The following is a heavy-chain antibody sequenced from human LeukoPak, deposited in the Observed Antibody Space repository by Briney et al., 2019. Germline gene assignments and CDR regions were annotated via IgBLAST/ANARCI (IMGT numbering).Heavy chain of an antibody. CDR1: GGTFSSYD. Sequence: GASVKVSCKASGGTFSSYDISWVRQAPGQGLEWMGGIMPMFGKTNYAQKFQGRVTMTRNTSISTAYMELSSLRSEDTAVYYCARAGGYCGRISCPYYFDYWGQGSLVAVSS. D-gene: IGHD2-15*01. J-gene: IGHJ4*02. V-gene: IGHV1-69*05. CDR2: IMPMFGKT. CDR3: ARAGGYCGRISCPYYFDY.